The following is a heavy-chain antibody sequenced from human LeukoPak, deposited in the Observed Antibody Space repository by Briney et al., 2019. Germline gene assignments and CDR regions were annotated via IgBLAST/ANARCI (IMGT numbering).Heavy chain of an antibody. CDR2: INSDGSST. Sequence: GGSLRLSCAASGFTFSSYWMHWVRQAPGKGLVWVSRINSDGSSTSYADSVKGRFTISRDNAKNTLYLQMNSLRAEDTAVYYCAREHQLLWMGLNWFDPWGQGTLVTVSS. CDR3: AREHQLLWMGLNWFDP. V-gene: IGHV3-74*01. D-gene: IGHD2-2*01. J-gene: IGHJ5*02. CDR1: GFTFSSYW.